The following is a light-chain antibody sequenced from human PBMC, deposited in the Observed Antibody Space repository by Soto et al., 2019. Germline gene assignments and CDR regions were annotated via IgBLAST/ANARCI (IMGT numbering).Light chain of an antibody. CDR2: DAS. CDR3: QQYDNWPRT. V-gene: IGKV3-15*01. J-gene: IGKJ1*01. CDR1: QRISRN. Sequence: DIVITQSPATLSVSPGERVTLSCRASQRISRNLAWYQQKPGHPPRLLIYDASTRATGLPARFGGSGSGTECTLTISSQQTEDFAIYYCQQYDNWPRTFGQGNKVEIK.